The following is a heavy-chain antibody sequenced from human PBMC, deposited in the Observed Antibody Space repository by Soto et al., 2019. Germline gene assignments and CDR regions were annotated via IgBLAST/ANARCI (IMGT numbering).Heavy chain of an antibody. D-gene: IGHD4-4*01. CDR3: ARDWRDYSNHGWFDP. V-gene: IGHV4-30-4*01. CDR2: IYYSGST. J-gene: IGHJ5*02. Sequence: QVQLQESGPGLVKPSQTLSLTCTVSGGSISSGDYYWSWIRQPPGKGLEWMGYIYYSGSTYYNPSLEGRFTVXXDXSXXQFSLKLSSVTAADTAVYYCARDWRDYSNHGWFDPWGQGTLVTVSS. CDR1: GGSISSGDYY.